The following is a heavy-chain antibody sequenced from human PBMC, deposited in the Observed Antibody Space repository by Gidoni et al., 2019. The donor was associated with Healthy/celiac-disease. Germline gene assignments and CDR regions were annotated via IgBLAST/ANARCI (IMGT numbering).Heavy chain of an antibody. D-gene: IGHD2-15*01. J-gene: IGHJ6*02. Sequence: EVQLVQSGAEVKKPGESLRISCKGSEYSFTSYWISWVRQLPGKGLEWMGRIDPSDSYTNYSPSFQGHVTISADKSISTAYLQWSSLKASDTAMYYCARHILGYCSGGSCYESHYYYYGMDVWGQGTTVTVSS. CDR3: ARHILGYCSGGSCYESHYYYYGMDV. CDR2: IDPSDSYT. CDR1: EYSFTSYW. V-gene: IGHV5-10-1*03.